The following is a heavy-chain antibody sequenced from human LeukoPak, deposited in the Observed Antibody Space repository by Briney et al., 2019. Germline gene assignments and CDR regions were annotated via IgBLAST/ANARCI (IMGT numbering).Heavy chain of an antibody. V-gene: IGHV3-11*01. CDR1: GFTLSEYS. D-gene: IGHD3-3*01. Sequence: GGSLRLSCAASGFTLSEYSMSWVRQAPGKGLEWVSYISSNGSTLYYADSVKVRFPISRDNSKNTLYLQMNSLRAEDTAVYYYARRRDFIDYWGQGTLVTVSS. CDR2: ISSNGSTL. CDR3: ARRRDFIDY. J-gene: IGHJ4*02.